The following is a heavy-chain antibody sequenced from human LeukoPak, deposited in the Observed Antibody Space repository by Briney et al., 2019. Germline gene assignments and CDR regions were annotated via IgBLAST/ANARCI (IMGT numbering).Heavy chain of an antibody. CDR3: AKVAKYYYGSETYYFFDY. J-gene: IGHJ4*02. CDR1: GFTLSTYW. CDR2: IKQDGSEK. D-gene: IGHD3-10*01. Sequence: GGSLRLSCAASGFTLSTYWMSWVRQAPGKGLEWVANIKQDGSEKYYVDSVKGRFTISRDNAKNSLYLQMNSLRVEETAVYYCAKVAKYYYGSETYYFFDYWGQGTLVTASS. V-gene: IGHV3-7*01.